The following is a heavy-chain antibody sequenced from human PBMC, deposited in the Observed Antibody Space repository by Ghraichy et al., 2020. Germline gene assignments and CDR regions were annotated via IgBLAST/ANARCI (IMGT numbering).Heavy chain of an antibody. CDR2: IIPIFGTA. Sequence: SVKVSCKASGGTFSSYAISWVRQAPGQGLEWMGGIIPIFGTANYAQKFQGRVTITADESTSTAYMELSSLRSEDTAVYYCARDVKLWFGEEYYYYMDVWGKGTTVTVSS. J-gene: IGHJ6*03. D-gene: IGHD3-10*01. CDR1: GGTFSSYA. V-gene: IGHV1-69*13. CDR3: ARDVKLWFGEEYYYYMDV.